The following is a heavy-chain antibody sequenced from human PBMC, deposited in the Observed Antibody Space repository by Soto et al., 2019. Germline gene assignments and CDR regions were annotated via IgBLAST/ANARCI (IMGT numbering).Heavy chain of an antibody. CDR3: ASSVDFWSGYYTGAWDY. D-gene: IGHD3-3*01. Sequence: GASVKFSCKASGGTFSSYAISWVRQAPGQGLEWMGGIIPIFGTANYAQKFQGRVTITADESTSTAYMELSSLRSEDTAVYYCASSVDFWSGYYTGAWDYWGQGTLVTVSS. V-gene: IGHV1-69*13. CDR2: IIPIFGTA. CDR1: GGTFSSYA. J-gene: IGHJ4*02.